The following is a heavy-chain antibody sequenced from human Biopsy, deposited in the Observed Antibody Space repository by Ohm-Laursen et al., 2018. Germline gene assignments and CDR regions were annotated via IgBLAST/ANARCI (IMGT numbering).Heavy chain of an antibody. Sequence: SETLSLTCTVSGGSINSYYWSWIRQPPGKGLEWIGYIYYSGSTNYNPSLKSRVTISVDTSKNQFSLRLNSVTAADTAVYYCARATNSTGWPYYYFYGMDVRGQGTTVTVSS. V-gene: IGHV4-59*01. CDR3: ARATNSTGWPYYYFYGMDV. CDR2: IYYSGST. D-gene: IGHD2/OR15-2a*01. CDR1: GGSINSYY. J-gene: IGHJ6*02.